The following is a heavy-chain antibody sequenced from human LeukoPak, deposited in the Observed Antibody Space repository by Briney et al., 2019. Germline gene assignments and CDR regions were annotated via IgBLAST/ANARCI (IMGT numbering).Heavy chain of an antibody. J-gene: IGHJ4*02. CDR1: GFTFSSYS. CDR2: ISSSSSYI. D-gene: IGHD2-2*01. V-gene: IGHV3-21*01. CDR3: ARDLVVVPAAITAG. Sequence: GGSLRLSCAASGFTFSSYSMNWVRQAPGKGLEWVSSISSSSSYIYYADSVKGRFTISRDNAKNSLYLQMNSLRAEGTAVYYCARDLVVVPAAITAGWGQGTLVTVSS.